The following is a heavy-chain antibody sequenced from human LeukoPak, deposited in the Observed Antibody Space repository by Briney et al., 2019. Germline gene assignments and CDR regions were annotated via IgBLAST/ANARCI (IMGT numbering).Heavy chain of an antibody. V-gene: IGHV3-30*03. D-gene: IGHD5-12*01. CDR1: GFTFSSYG. J-gene: IGHJ4*02. Sequence: GGSLRLSCRASGFTFSSYGMHWVRQAPGKGLEWVAVISYDGSNKYYADSVKGRFTISRDNSKNTLYLQVNSLRAEDTAVYYCARDPVATIVGDFDYWGQGTLVTVSS. CDR3: ARDPVATIVGDFDY. CDR2: ISYDGSNK.